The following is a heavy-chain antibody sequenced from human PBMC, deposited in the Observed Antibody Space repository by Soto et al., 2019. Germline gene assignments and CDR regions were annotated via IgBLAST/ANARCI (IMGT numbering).Heavy chain of an antibody. V-gene: IGHV3-30*03. D-gene: IGHD3-22*01. J-gene: IGHJ5*02. CDR1: GFTFSSNG. CDR3: ARWVGGSMYDNSGKYES. CDR2: VSYDGSKK. Sequence: QVQLVESGGGVVQPGRSLRLTCAGSGFTFSSNGMHWVRQAPGKGLEWVALVSYDGSKKYYADSAKGRFTISRDNSENTRYLQMNSLRAEDTAVYYCARWVGGSMYDNSGKYESWGQGTLVTVSS.